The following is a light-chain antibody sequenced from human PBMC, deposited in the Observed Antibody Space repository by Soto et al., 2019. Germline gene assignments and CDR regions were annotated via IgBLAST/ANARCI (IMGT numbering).Light chain of an antibody. V-gene: IGKV3-15*01. Sequence: EIVLTHSPGTLSLSPVEIATLSFRAIQSVSNNYLAWYQQKPGQAPRLLIYDTSTRATGIPARFSGSGSGTEFTLTISSLQSEDFAVYYCQQYNNWPPITLGQGTRLEIK. J-gene: IGKJ5*01. CDR1: QSVSNN. CDR3: QQYNNWPPIT. CDR2: DTS.